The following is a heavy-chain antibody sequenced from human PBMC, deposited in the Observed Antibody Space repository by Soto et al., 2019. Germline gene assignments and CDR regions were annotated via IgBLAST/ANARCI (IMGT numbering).Heavy chain of an antibody. V-gene: IGHV3-23*01. J-gene: IGHJ5*02. CDR3: AKSTTTCSRGWFDP. CDR2: ASNSGGTT. CDR1: GFTFSSYA. Sequence: GGSLRLSCAASGFTFSSYAMSWVRQAPGKGLEWVSAASNSGGTTDYADSVKGRFSISRDNSKNTLFLQMNSLRAEDTAVYYCAKSTTTCSRGWFDPWGQGTLVTVSS. D-gene: IGHD2-2*01.